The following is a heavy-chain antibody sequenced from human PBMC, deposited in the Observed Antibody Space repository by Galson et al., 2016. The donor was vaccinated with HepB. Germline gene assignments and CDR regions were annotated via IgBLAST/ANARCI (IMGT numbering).Heavy chain of an antibody. Sequence: SLRLSCAASGFPFSNYAMIWVRQAPGKGLEWVSGLSSSGMTTHYADSVKGRFTISRDNSKNTLYLQMNGLRVEDTAIYYCAKVKYDSSSYTPYYWGQGTLVTVSS. CDR1: GFPFSNYA. D-gene: IGHD3-22*01. CDR2: LSSSGMTT. J-gene: IGHJ4*02. CDR3: AKVKYDSSSYTPYY. V-gene: IGHV3-23*01.